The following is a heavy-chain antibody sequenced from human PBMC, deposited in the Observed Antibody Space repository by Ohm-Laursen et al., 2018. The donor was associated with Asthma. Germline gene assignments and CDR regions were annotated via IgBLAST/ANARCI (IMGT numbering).Heavy chain of an antibody. D-gene: IGHD3-3*01. Sequence: SLRLSCSASGFTFSSYGMHWVRQAPGKGLEWVAVGGSYYDGGLKYYADSVNGRFTVSRDDSKNTLYLQMNSLRPDDTAVYYCARDVMEWYLPAFDFWGQGTLVTFSS. CDR1: GFTFSSYG. CDR3: ARDVMEWYLPAFDF. J-gene: IGHJ4*02. V-gene: IGHV3-30*03. CDR2: GGSYYDGGLK.